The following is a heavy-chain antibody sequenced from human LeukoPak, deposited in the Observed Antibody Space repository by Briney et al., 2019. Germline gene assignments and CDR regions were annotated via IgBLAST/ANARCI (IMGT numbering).Heavy chain of an antibody. D-gene: IGHD2-2*01. V-gene: IGHV1-69*13. CDR2: IIPIFGTA. J-gene: IGHJ6*03. CDR1: GGTFSSYA. CDR3: ARAEDIVVVPAADMDV. Sequence: ASVKVSCKASGGTFSSYAISWVRQAPGQGLEWMGGIIPIFGTANYAQKFQGRVTITADESTSTAYMELSSLRSEDTAVYYCARAEDIVVVPAADMDVWGKGTTVTVSS.